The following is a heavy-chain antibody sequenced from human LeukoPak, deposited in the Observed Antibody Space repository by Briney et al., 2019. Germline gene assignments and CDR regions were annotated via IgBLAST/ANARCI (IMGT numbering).Heavy chain of an antibody. CDR3: AKVSANNYFFDY. Sequence: GGSLRLSCAASGFTFSTNAMSWVRQAPGKGLEWVSTISYGSYSTYYADSVKGRFTISRDNSKNTLYPQMNSLRAEDTAVYYCAKVSANNYFFDYWGQGTLVTVSS. V-gene: IGHV3-23*01. J-gene: IGHJ4*02. CDR2: ISYGSYST. CDR1: GFTFSTNA.